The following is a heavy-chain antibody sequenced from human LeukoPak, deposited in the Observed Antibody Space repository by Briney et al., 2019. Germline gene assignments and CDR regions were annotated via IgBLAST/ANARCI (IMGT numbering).Heavy chain of an antibody. CDR2: INPNSGGT. Sequence: ASVKVSCKASGYTFTGYYMHWVRQAPGQGLEWMGWINPNSGGTNYAQKFQGRVTMTRDTSISTAYMELSRLRSDDTAVHYCARGPGGSRAYSSSWYLGPFGYWGQGTLVTVSS. V-gene: IGHV1-2*02. CDR1: GYTFTGYY. J-gene: IGHJ4*02. D-gene: IGHD6-13*01. CDR3: ARGPGGSRAYSSSWYLGPFGY.